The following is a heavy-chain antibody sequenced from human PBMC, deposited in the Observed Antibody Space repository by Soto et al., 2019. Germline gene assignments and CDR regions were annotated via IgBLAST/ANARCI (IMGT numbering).Heavy chain of an antibody. J-gene: IGHJ6*02. CDR1: GGSISSYY. V-gene: IGHV4-59*01. D-gene: IGHD3-16*01. CDR2: IYYSGST. CDR3: AREYPCSDLCFYGMDV. Sequence: PSETLSLTCTVSGGSISSYYWSWIRQPPGKGLEWIGYIYYSGSTNYNPSLKSRVTISVDTSKNQFSLKLSSVTAADTAVYYCAREYPCSDLCFYGMDVWGQGTTVTVSS.